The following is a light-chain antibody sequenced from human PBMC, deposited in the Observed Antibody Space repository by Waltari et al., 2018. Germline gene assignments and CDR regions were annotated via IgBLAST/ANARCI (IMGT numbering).Light chain of an antibody. Sequence: DIVMTQSPDSLAVSLGERATINCKSSQSVLYSSNNKNYLGWYQQKPGQPPKLPIYWATXXXXXXXXXXXXXXSXXXXXXTIXSXQAEXXXXXXXHQYYTAAWTFGQGTKVEIK. CDR2: WAT. CDR3: HQYYTAAWT. V-gene: IGKV4-1*01. CDR1: QSVLYSSNNKNY. J-gene: IGKJ1*01.